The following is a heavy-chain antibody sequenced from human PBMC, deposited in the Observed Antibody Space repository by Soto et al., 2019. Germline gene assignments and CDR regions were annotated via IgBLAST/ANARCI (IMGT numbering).Heavy chain of an antibody. D-gene: IGHD3-3*01. Sequence: EVQLLESGGGLVQPGGSLRLSCAASKFTFSTYAMTWVRKAPGKGLEWVSSISGTGISTFYADSVKGRFTISRDNSKNTVFRQMNSLRAEDTAVYPCVKGGYDDFWSGSYFGSWGQGTLVTVSS. CDR1: KFTFSTYA. CDR2: ISGTGIST. V-gene: IGHV3-23*01. J-gene: IGHJ4*02. CDR3: VKGGYDDFWSGSYFGS.